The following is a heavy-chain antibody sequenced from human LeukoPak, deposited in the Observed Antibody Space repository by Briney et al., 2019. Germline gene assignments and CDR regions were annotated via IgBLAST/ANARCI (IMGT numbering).Heavy chain of an antibody. CDR1: GFDFGKFA. V-gene: IGHV3-23*01. D-gene: IGHD5-24*01. Sequence: GGSLILSCAAPGFDFGKFAMTWVRQGPGKGLEWVSTINAVDANTYYADSVRGRFTVSRDNSKKTLYLQMRRLRAEDTATYYCAKQFLDANWGQGTRVTVSS. CDR3: AKQFLDAN. J-gene: IGHJ4*02. CDR2: INAVDANT.